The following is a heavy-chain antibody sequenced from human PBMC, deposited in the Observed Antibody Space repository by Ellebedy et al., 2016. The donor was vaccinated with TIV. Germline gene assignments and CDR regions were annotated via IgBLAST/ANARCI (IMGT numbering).Heavy chain of an antibody. Sequence: SETLSLTCTVSGGSISRSSYYWGWIRQPPGKGLEWIGSIYYSGSTDYNPSLKNRVTISADTSKNQFSLRLSSVTAADTAVYYCARWFGELLYVRWFDPWGQGTLVTVPS. CDR2: IYYSGST. V-gene: IGHV4-39*01. CDR3: ARWFGELLYVRWFDP. D-gene: IGHD3-10*01. J-gene: IGHJ5*02. CDR1: GGSISRSSYY.